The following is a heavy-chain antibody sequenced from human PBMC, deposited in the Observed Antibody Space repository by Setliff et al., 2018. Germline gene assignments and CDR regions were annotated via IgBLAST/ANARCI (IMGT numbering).Heavy chain of an antibody. V-gene: IGHV1-3*01. Sequence: ASVKVSCKTSGYTFTSYTVHWVRQAPGQSLEWMGWINVGNGNTQYSQKFQGRVTITRDTSASTAYMELSSLRSEDTAVYYCAREGFYWHGGLDYWGQGTLVTVSS. D-gene: IGHD3-16*01. CDR1: GYTFTSYT. J-gene: IGHJ4*02. CDR2: INVGNGNT. CDR3: AREGFYWHGGLDY.